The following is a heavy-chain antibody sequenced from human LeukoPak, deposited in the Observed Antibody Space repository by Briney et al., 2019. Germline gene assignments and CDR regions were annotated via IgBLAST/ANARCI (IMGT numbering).Heavy chain of an antibody. CDR2: IHYSGST. Sequence: PSETLSLTCTHLGGSISRSVYLTASVRQSPGKGLELIGSIHYSGSTYYNSSLKSRVTTAVDTSKKQFSLNQRSVTTADTPVYYCLRSPGSYCGQGTLVTVSS. V-gene: IGHV4-39*01. J-gene: IGHJ4*02. CDR1: GGSISRSVYL. CDR3: LRSPGSY. D-gene: IGHD3-10*01.